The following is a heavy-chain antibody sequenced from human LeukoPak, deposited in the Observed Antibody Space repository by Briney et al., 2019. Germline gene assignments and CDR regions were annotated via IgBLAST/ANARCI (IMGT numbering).Heavy chain of an antibody. CDR2: INHSGST. Sequence: SETLSLTCAVSGGSISSGNWWSWVRQPPGKGLQWIGEINHSGSTNYNPSLKSRVTISVDTSKNQFSLKLSSVTAADTAVYYCARAKAYFFDYWGQGTLVTVSS. J-gene: IGHJ4*02. V-gene: IGHV4-4*02. CDR1: GGSISSGNW. CDR3: ARAKAYFFDY.